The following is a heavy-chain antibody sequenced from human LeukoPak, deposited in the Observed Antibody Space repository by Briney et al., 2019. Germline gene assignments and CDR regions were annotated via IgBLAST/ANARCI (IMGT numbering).Heavy chain of an antibody. CDR1: GGSISSGGYY. D-gene: IGHD6-6*01. V-gene: IGHV4-30-2*01. Sequence: SETLSLTCTVSGGSISSGGYYWSWIRQPPGRDLEWIGYIYHSGYTYYNPSLKSRVTISADWSNNQFSLRLSSVTAADTAVYYCARARYSSSSLIDYWGQGTLVTVSS. J-gene: IGHJ4*02. CDR3: ARARYSSSSLIDY. CDR2: IYHSGYT.